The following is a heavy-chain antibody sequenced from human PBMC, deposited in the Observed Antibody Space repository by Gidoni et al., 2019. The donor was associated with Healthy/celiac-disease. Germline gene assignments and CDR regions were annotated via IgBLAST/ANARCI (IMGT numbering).Heavy chain of an antibody. CDR3: ARDYYDSSGYPYAFDI. Sequence: QESGPGLVKPSETLSLTCTVSGGSISSYYWSWIRQPPGKGLEWIGYIYYSGSTNYNPSLKSRVTISVDTSKNQFSLKLSSVTAADTAVYYCARDYYDSSGYPYAFDIWGQGTMVTVSS. J-gene: IGHJ3*02. D-gene: IGHD3-22*01. V-gene: IGHV4-59*01. CDR1: GGSISSYY. CDR2: IYYSGST.